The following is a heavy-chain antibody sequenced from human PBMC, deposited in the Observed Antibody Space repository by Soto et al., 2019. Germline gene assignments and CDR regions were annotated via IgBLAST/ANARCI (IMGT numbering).Heavy chain of an antibody. CDR1: GFTFSSYG. CDR3: AREYYYYYGMDV. CDR2: IWYDGSNK. J-gene: IGHJ6*02. V-gene: IGHV3-33*01. Sequence: PGGSLRLSCAASGFTFSSYGMHWVRQAPGKGLEWVAVIWYDGSNKYYADSVKGRFTISRDNSKNTLYLQMNSLRAEVTAVYYCAREYYYYYGMDVWGQGTTVTVSS.